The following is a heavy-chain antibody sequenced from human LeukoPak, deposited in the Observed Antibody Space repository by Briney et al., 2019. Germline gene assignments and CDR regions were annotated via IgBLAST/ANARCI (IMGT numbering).Heavy chain of an antibody. J-gene: IGHJ4*02. V-gene: IGHV3-7*01. CDR2: INQDGSER. D-gene: IGHD2-2*01. CDR3: ARNPAKVVPAVY. CDR1: GFTFSTYW. Sequence: GGSLRLSCAASGFTFSTYWMSWVRQAPGKGLEWVANINQDGSERYYVDSVKGRFTNSRDNAKNSLSLQMNSLSAEDTAVYFCARNPAKVVPAVYWGQGTLVTVSS.